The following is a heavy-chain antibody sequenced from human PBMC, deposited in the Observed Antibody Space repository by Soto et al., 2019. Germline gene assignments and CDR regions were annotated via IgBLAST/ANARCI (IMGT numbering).Heavy chain of an antibody. V-gene: IGHV3-30*18. Sequence: GGSLRLSCAASGFTSSSYGMHWVRQAPGKGLEWVAVISYDGSNKYYADSVKGRFTISRDNSKNTLYLQMNSLRAEDTAVYYCAKDGSYSTGYYYGMDVWGQGTTVTVSS. D-gene: IGHD1-26*01. CDR2: ISYDGSNK. J-gene: IGHJ6*02. CDR1: GFTSSSYG. CDR3: AKDGSYSTGYYYGMDV.